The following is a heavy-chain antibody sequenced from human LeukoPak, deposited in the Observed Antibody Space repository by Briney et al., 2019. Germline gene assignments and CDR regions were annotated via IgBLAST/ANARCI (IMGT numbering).Heavy chain of an antibody. CDR1: GYTFTGYY. V-gene: IGHV1-2*02. CDR3: ARDFDCGGDCSGLDY. Sequence: GASVKVSCKASGYTFTGYYMHWVRQAPGQGLEWKGWINPNSGGTNYAQKFQGRVTMTRDTSISTAYMELSRLRSDDTAVYYCARDFDCGGDCSGLDYWGQGTLVTVSS. CDR2: INPNSGGT. D-gene: IGHD2-21*01. J-gene: IGHJ4*02.